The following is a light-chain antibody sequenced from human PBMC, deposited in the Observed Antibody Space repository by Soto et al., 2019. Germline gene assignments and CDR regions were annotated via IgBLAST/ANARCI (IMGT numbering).Light chain of an antibody. CDR1: QSVPKNY. CDR3: QQCATSPLT. CDR2: DAS. J-gene: IGKJ1*01. Sequence: EIVLTQSPGTLSLSPGERATLSCRASQSVPKNYLAWYQQKPGQAPRLLIDDASRRAAGIPDRCSGSGSGTDFPLTISRLAPEDFAVYYCQQCATSPLTFGQGTKVEIK. V-gene: IGKV3-20*01.